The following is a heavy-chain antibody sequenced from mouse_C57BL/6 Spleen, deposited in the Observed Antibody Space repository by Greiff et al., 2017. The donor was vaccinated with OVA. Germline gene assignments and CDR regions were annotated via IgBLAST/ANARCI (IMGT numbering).Heavy chain of an antibody. Sequence: EVKLMESGGGLVQSGRSLRLSCATSGFTFSDFYMEWVRQAPGKGLEWIAASRNKANDYTTEYSASVKGRFIVSRDTSQSILYLQMNALRAEDTAIYYCARDASDYCGSRYFDVWGTGTTVTVSS. CDR1: GFTFSDFY. CDR3: ARDASDYCGSRYFDV. V-gene: IGHV7-1*01. D-gene: IGHD1-1*01. CDR2: SRNKANDYTT. J-gene: IGHJ1*03.